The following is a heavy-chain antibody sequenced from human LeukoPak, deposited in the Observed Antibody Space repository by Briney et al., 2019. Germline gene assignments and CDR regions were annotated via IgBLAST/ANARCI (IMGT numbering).Heavy chain of an antibody. J-gene: IGHJ5*02. D-gene: IGHD2-2*02. CDR3: ARGRGDIVVVPAAIRPGWFDP. CDR1: GYTFTSYY. V-gene: IGHV1-46*01. CDR2: INPSGGST. Sequence: ASVKLSCTASGYTFTSYYMHWVRQAPGQGLEWMGIINPSGGSTSYAQKFQGRVTMTRDTSTSTVYMELSSLRSEDTAVYYCARGRGDIVVVPAAIRPGWFDPWGQGTLVTVSS.